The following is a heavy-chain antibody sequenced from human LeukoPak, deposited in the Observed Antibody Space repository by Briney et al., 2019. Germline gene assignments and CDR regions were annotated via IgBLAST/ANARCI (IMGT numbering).Heavy chain of an antibody. CDR3: VKDLRYSGYDYEGD. J-gene: IGHJ4*02. CDR2: ISGDGYST. V-gene: IGHV3-64D*06. Sequence: SLRLSCSASGFTFRTYVMYWGRQAPGRGLGYVSTISGDGYSTYYADSVKGRFTISRDTSKNTLYLQMSSLRAEDTAVYYCVKDLRYSGYDYEGDWGQGTLVTVSS. CDR1: GFTFRTYV. D-gene: IGHD5-12*01.